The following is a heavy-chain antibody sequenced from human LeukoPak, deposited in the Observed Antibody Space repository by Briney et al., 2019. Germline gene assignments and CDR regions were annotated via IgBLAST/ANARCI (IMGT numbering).Heavy chain of an antibody. CDR1: GFSFSSYG. Sequence: GASVRVSCKASGFSFSSYGFSWVRQAPGQGLEWMGWISAYNGKTNYAQEFQGRVTMTTDTSTTTVYMDLRSLRSDATAVYFCARGGALTSFDSWGQGTLITVSS. J-gene: IGHJ4*02. CDR2: ISAYNGKT. D-gene: IGHD1-26*01. V-gene: IGHV1-18*01. CDR3: ARGGALTSFDS.